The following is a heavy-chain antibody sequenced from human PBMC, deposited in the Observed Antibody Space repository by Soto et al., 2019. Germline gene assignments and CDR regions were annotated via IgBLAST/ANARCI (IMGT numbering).Heavy chain of an antibody. J-gene: IGHJ5*02. V-gene: IGHV4-59*12. CDR1: GGSISSYY. D-gene: IGHD2-15*01. CDR3: ATLPPRIVVVMTDLPT. Sequence: SETLSLTCTVSGGSISSYYWSWIRQPPGKGLEWIGHIYYNGSTNYNPSLTSRVSISVDTSKNQISLRVNSVTAADTAVYYCATLPPRIVVVMTDLPTWGQGTLVTVSS. CDR2: IYYNGST.